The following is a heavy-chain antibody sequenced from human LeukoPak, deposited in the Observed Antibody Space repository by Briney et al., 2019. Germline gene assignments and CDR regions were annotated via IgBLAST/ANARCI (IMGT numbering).Heavy chain of an antibody. CDR2: INSRGNTK. V-gene: IGHV3-48*03. D-gene: IGHD1-1*01. J-gene: IGHJ4*02. CDR3: ARDQNWSPDW. CDR1: GLTFSTYE. Sequence: GGSLRLSCAASGLTFSTYEMNRVRQAPGKGLEWVSYINSRGNTKHYSDSVRGRFTVSRDNAKNSLYLQMNSLRAEDTAMYYCARDQNWSPDWWGQGTLVTVSS.